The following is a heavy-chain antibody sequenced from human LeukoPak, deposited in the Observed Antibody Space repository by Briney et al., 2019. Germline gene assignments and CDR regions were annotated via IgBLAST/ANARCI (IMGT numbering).Heavy chain of an antibody. CDR2: VSGSDGIT. CDR1: GFTFSSYA. D-gene: IGHD4-11*01. J-gene: IGHJ5*02. Sequence: GGYLRLSCAASGFTFSSYAMSWVRQTPGKGLEWVSVVSGSDGITHYADYVQGRFTISRVNSKNTLYLQMNSLRAEDTAVYYCAKGAYSNYGGCFDPWGQGTLVTVSS. CDR3: AKGAYSNYGGCFDP. V-gene: IGHV3-23*01.